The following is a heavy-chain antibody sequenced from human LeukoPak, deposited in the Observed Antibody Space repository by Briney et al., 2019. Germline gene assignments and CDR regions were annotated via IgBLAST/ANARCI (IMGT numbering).Heavy chain of an antibody. J-gene: IGHJ4*02. D-gene: IGHD6-19*01. CDR3: ASDPLGGYSSV. CDR1: GGTFSSYA. CDR2: IIPIFGTA. V-gene: IGHV1-69*13. Sequence: GASVTVSCKASGGTFSSYAISWVRQAPGQGLEWMGGIIPIFGTANYAQKFQGRVTITADESTSTAYMELSSLRSEDTAVYYCASDPLGGYSSVWGQGTLVTVSS.